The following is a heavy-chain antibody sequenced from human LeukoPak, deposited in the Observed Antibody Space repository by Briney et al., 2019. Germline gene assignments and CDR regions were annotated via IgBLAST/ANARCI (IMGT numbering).Heavy chain of an antibody. CDR3: AREMATITHAIDI. J-gene: IGHJ3*02. D-gene: IGHD5-24*01. CDR1: GGSISSHY. V-gene: IGHV4-59*11. Sequence: SETLSLTCTVSGGSISSHYWSWIRRPPGKGLEWIGYIYYSGSTKYNPSLKSRVTISVDTSKTQFSLKVSSVTAADTAVYFCAREMATITHAIDIWGQGTMVTVSS. CDR2: IYYSGST.